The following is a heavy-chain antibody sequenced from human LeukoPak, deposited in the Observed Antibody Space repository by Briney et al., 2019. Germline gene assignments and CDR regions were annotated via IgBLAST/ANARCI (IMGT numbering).Heavy chain of an antibody. J-gene: IGHJ6*02. CDR3: ARDRYSSSSGAHYYYGMDV. Sequence: PGGSLRLSCAVSGFTVSSNYMNWVRQAPGKGLEWVSSISSSSSYIYYADSVKGRFTISRDNAKNSLYLQMNSLRAEDTAVYYCARDRYSSSSGAHYYYGMDVWGQGTTVTVSS. CDR1: GFTVSSNY. V-gene: IGHV3-21*01. CDR2: ISSSSSYI. D-gene: IGHD6-6*01.